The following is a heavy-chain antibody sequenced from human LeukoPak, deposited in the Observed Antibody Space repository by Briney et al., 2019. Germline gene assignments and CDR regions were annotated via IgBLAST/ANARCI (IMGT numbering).Heavy chain of an antibody. J-gene: IGHJ4*02. CDR3: AREIVY. Sequence: GGSLRLSCAVSGFTFSKYWMNWVRQAPGKGLEWVANIKPDGSEKYYVDSVKGRFTISRDNAKNSLYLQMNSLRAEDTAVYYCAREIVYWGQGTPVTVSS. D-gene: IGHD2-15*01. V-gene: IGHV3-7*01. CDR1: GFTFSKYW. CDR2: IKPDGSEK.